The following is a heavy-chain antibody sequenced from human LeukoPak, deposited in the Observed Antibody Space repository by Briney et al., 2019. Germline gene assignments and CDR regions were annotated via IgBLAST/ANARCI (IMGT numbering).Heavy chain of an antibody. J-gene: IGHJ4*02. Sequence: GGSLRLSCAASGFTVSSDYMSWVRQAPGKGLEWVSVIYSGGSTYYADSVKGRFTISRDNSKNTLYLQMNSLRAEDTAVYYCASPDSSSWPTGFDYWGQGTLVTVSS. CDR3: ASPDSSSWPTGFDY. CDR2: IYSGGST. D-gene: IGHD6-13*01. V-gene: IGHV3-66*01. CDR1: GFTVSSDY.